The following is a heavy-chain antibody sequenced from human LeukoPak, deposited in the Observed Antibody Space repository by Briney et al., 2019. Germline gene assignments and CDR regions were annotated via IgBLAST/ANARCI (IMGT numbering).Heavy chain of an antibody. CDR3: ARSEMATIDFDY. CDR2: INPSGGST. CDR1: GYTFTSYY. J-gene: IGHJ4*02. Sequence: ASVKGSCKASGYTFTSYYMHWVRQAPGQGLEWMGIINPSGGSTSYAQKFQGRVTMTRDTSTSTVYMELSSLRSEDTAVYYCARSEMATIDFDYWGQGTLVTVSS. D-gene: IGHD5-24*01. V-gene: IGHV1-46*01.